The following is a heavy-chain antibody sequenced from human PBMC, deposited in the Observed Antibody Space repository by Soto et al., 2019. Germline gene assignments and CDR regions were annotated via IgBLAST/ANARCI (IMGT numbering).Heavy chain of an antibody. V-gene: IGHV3-15*01. Sequence: PGGSLRLSCAASGFTFRDAWMTWVRQAPGKGLEWVGRIKAKSDGGTAVYAAPVQGRFTISRDDSKNTVYLQMDSLKTEDTAVYYCTKVGDGSVLNFWGQGTLVTVSS. CDR1: GFTFRDAW. J-gene: IGHJ4*02. D-gene: IGHD1-26*01. CDR3: TKVGDGSVLNF. CDR2: IKAKSDGGTA.